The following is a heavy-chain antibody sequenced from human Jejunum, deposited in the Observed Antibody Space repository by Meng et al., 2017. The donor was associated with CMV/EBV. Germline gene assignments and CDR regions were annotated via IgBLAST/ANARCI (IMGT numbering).Heavy chain of an antibody. CDR2: ISYDGTNI. CDR3: ARTRGNSDSPRAYFDS. V-gene: IGHV3-30*14. J-gene: IGHJ4*02. CDR1: TFGTYA. Sequence: TFGTYAVHWVRQAPGKGLEWVAVISYDGTNIKYSDSVKGRFTISRDNSKNTVYLQMNILGVDDTAVYFCARTRGNSDSPRAYFDSWGQGTLVTVSS. D-gene: IGHD3-3*01.